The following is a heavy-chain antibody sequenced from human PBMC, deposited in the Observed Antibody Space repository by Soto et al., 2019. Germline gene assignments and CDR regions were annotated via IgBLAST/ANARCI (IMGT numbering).Heavy chain of an antibody. CDR1: GYTFTSYA. CDR2: INTNTGNP. D-gene: IGHD3-3*01. CDR3: ARDNQPGYYDFWSGHYYYYYGMDV. Sequence: ASVKVYCKASGYTFTSYAMNWWRESTGQGLEWMGWINTNTGNPTYAQGFTGRFVFSLDTSVSTAYLQICSLKAEDTAVYYCARDNQPGYYDFWSGHYYYYYGMDVWGQGTTVTVSS. V-gene: IGHV7-4-1*01. J-gene: IGHJ6*02.